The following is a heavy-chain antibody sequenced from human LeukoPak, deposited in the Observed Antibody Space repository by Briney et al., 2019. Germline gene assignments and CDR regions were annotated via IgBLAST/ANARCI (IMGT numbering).Heavy chain of an antibody. V-gene: IGHV4-30-2*01. D-gene: IGHD2-21*01. CDR3: AGEGEYGDSYS. Sequence: PSETLSLTCAVSGDSISNESYYWNWLRQAQGKGAEWIGNIYRGRTRLNPSLTSRVAISVDMSKSPVSLSLTSVTAADTAIYYCAGEGEYGDSYSWGQGALVIVSA. CDR2: IYRGRT. CDR1: GDSISNESYY. J-gene: IGHJ5*02.